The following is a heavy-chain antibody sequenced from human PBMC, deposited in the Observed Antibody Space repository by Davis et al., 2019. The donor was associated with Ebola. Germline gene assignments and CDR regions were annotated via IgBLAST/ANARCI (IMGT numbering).Heavy chain of an antibody. V-gene: IGHV3-23*01. CDR3: AKAGYSSGWAPFDY. CDR2: ISGSGGNT. J-gene: IGHJ4*02. Sequence: GGSLRLSCTDSVITFSSYAMTWVRQAPGKGLEWVSAISGSGGNTYYADSVKGRFTISRDNSKNTLYLQMNSLRAEDTAVYYCAKAGYSSGWAPFDYWGQGTLVTVSS. CDR1: VITFSSYA. D-gene: IGHD6-19*01.